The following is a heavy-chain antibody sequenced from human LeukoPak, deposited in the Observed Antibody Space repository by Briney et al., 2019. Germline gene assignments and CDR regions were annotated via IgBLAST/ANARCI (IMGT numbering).Heavy chain of an antibody. CDR2: ISPYNGNT. J-gene: IGHJ6*03. Sequence: ASVKVSCKASGYTFTSYGISWVRQAPGQGLEWMGWISPYNGNTNYAQKLQGRVTMTTDTSTSTAYMDLRSLRSDDTAVYYCARTTEAHSWRTRYYDYYMDVWGKGTTVTVSS. CDR3: ARTTEAHSWRTRYYDYYMDV. V-gene: IGHV1-18*01. CDR1: GYTFTSYG. D-gene: IGHD6-13*01.